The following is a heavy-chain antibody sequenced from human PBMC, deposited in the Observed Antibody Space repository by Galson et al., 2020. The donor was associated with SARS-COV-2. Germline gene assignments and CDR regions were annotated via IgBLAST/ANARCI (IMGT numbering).Heavy chain of an antibody. J-gene: IGHJ5*02. CDR3: ATARDCSGGSCRQNWSDR. CDR1: GYTLTELS. V-gene: IGHV1-24*01. D-gene: IGHD2-15*01. CDR2: FDPEDGET. Sequence: ASVKVSCKVSGYTLTELSMHRVRQAPGKGLEWMGGFDPEDGETIYAQKFQGRDTMTEDTSTDTAYMELSSLRSEDTAVYYCATARDCSGGSCRQNWSDRWSQGTLVTVSA.